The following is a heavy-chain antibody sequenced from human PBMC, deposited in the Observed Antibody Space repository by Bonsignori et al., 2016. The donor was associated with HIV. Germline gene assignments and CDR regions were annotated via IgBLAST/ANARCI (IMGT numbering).Heavy chain of an antibody. D-gene: IGHD4-17*01. Sequence: GSLRLSCAVSGYSISSGYYWGWIRQPPGKGLEWIGSIYHSGSTYYNPSLKSRVTISVDTSKNQFSLKLSSVTAADTAVYYCARHGRGTTVTIWGQGTLVTVSS. J-gene: IGHJ4*02. CDR1: GYSISSGYY. V-gene: IGHV4-38-2*01. CDR3: ARHGRGTTVTI. CDR2: IYHSGST.